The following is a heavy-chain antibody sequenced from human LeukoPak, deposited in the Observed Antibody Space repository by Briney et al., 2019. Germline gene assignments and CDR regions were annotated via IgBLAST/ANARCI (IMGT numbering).Heavy chain of an antibody. D-gene: IGHD2-2*01. CDR2: ISGSGGST. CDR3: AKDCSSTSCPTSDY. Sequence: HPGGSLRLSCAASGFTFSSYAMSWVRQAPGKGLEWVSAISGSGGSTYYADSVKGRFTISRDNSKNTLYLQMNSLRAEDTAVYYCAKDCSSTSCPTSDYWGQGTLVTVSS. CDR1: GFTFSSYA. V-gene: IGHV3-23*01. J-gene: IGHJ4*02.